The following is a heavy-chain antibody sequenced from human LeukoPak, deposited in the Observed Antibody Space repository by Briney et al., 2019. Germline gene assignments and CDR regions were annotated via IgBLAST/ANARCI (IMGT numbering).Heavy chain of an antibody. CDR2: LRCSCYNT. D-gene: IGHD2-2*01. V-gene: IGHV3-23*01. J-gene: IGHJ4*02. CDR3: AKDPYGTRYFDY. Sequence: GGSLRLFCAASGFTFSSHALSGVRHAPGKGLEGVSSLRCSCYNTYYADSVEGRLTISRENSNNTVYLQINSLRAEDTAVYYCAKDPYGTRYFDYWGQGTLVTVSS. CDR1: GFTFSSHA.